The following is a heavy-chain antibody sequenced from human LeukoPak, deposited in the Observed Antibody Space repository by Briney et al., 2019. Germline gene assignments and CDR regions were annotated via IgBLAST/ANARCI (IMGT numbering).Heavy chain of an antibody. CDR1: GYTFTGYY. CDR2: INPNSGGT. CDR3: ARDPSWKHYDSSGFLDY. J-gene: IGHJ4*02. V-gene: IGHV1-2*02. Sequence: ASVKVSCKASGYTFTGYYMHWVRQAPGQGLEWMGWINPNSGGTNYAQKFQGRVTMTRDTSISTAYMELSRLRSDDTAVYYCARDPSWKHYDSSGFLDYWGQGTLVTVSS. D-gene: IGHD3-22*01.